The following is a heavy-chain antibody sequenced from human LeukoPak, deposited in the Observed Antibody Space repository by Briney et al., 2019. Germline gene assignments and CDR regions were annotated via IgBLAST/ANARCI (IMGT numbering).Heavy chain of an antibody. V-gene: IGHV3-73*01. D-gene: IGHD3-3*01. CDR2: IRSKANSYPT. J-gene: IGHJ4*02. CDR1: GFTFSGSA. CDR3: TRANDFWSGYEVDY. Sequence: GGSLRLSCAASGFTFSGSAMHWVRQASGKGLEWVSRIRSKANSYPTAYAASVKGRFTISRDDSKNTAYLQMNSLKTEDTAVYYCTRANDFWSGYEVDYWGQGTLVTVSS.